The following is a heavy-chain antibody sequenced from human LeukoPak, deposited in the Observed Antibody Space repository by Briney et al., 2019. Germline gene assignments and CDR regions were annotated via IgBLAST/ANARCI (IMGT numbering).Heavy chain of an antibody. CDR2: ISWNSGSI. V-gene: IGHV3-9*01. D-gene: IGHD4-17*01. Sequence: GGSLRLSCAASGFTFSSSAMHWVRQAPGKGLEWVSGISWNSGSIGYADSVKGRFTISRDNAKNSLYLQMNSLRAEDTALYYCAKAPARGLDYGDYGDYWGQGTLVTVSS. CDR3: AKAPARGLDYGDYGDY. CDR1: GFTFSSSA. J-gene: IGHJ4*02.